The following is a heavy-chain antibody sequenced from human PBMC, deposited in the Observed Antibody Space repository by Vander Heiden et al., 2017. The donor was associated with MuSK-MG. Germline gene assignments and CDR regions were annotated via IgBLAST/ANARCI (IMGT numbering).Heavy chain of an antibody. Sequence: EVQLLESGGGLVQPGGSLRLSCAASGFTFSSYAMSGVRQAPGKGLEWVSAISGSGGSTYYADSVKGRFTISRDNSKNTLYLQMNSLRAEDTAVYYCAKDPWIQLWLLGPVWDYWGQGTLVTVSS. CDR3: AKDPWIQLWLLGPVWDY. CDR2: ISGSGGST. D-gene: IGHD5-18*01. CDR1: GFTFSSYA. V-gene: IGHV3-23*01. J-gene: IGHJ4*02.